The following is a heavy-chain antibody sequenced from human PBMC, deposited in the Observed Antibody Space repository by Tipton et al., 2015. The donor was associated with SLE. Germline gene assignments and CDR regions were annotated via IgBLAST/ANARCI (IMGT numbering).Heavy chain of an antibody. CDR2: IYTSGST. J-gene: IGHJ2*01. CDR3: ARDRGGLGFDL. V-gene: IGHV4-61*02. D-gene: IGHD3-16*01. Sequence: TLSLTCTVSGGSISSGSYYWSWIRQPAGKGLEWIGRIYTSGSTNYNPSLKSRVTISVDTPKNQFSLKLSSVTAADTAVYYCARDRGGLGFDLWGRGTLVTVSS. CDR1: GGSISSGSYY.